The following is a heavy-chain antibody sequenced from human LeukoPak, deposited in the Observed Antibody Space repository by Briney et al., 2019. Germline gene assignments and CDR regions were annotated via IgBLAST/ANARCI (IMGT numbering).Heavy chain of an antibody. CDR2: IIPIFGTA. CDR1: GGTFSSYA. D-gene: IGHD2-2*01. J-gene: IGHJ6*03. CDR3: ARDSIPLYCSSTSCSYPPYYYYYYMDV. Sequence: GSSVKVSCKASGGTFSSYAISWVRQAPGQGLEWMGGIIPIFGTANYAQKFQGRVTITTDESTSTAYMELSSLRSEDTAVYYCARDSIPLYCSSTSCSYPPYYYYYYMDVWGKGTTVTVSS. V-gene: IGHV1-69*05.